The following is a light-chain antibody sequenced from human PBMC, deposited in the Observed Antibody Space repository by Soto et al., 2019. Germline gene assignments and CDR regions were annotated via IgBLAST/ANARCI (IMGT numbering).Light chain of an antibody. Sequence: EIVLTQSPATLSLSPGERATLSCRASQNVGSYLAWYQQKPGQAPRLLIYDASNRATGIPARFSGSGSGTDFTLTITSLEPEYFAVYYCQQRGNWPLTFGGGTKLEIK. V-gene: IGKV3-11*01. CDR3: QQRGNWPLT. CDR1: QNVGSY. J-gene: IGKJ4*01. CDR2: DAS.